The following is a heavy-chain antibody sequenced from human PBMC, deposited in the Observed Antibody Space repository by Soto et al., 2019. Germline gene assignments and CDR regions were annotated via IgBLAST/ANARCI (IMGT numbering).Heavy chain of an antibody. CDR3: AREKTGDLTFFDS. CDR2: IYYTGNT. J-gene: IGHJ4*02. D-gene: IGHD3-16*01. CDR1: GGSVSRGSYF. V-gene: IGHV4-61*01. Sequence: PSETLSLTCTVSGGSVSRGSYFWSWIRQPPGKGLEWLGYIYYTGNTNYNPSLKSRLTISVDSSKNQFSLKLSSVTAADTAVYYCAREKTGDLTFFDSWGQGTLVTVSS.